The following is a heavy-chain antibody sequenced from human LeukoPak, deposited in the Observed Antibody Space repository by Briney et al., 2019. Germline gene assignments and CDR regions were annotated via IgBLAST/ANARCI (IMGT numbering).Heavy chain of an antibody. CDR1: GYSFPNYW. J-gene: IGHJ3*02. Sequence: GESLKISCKGSGYSFPNYWIGWVRQMPGKGLEWMGIIYPGDSDTTYKPSFQGQVTISADKSISTAYLQWSSLKASDTAVYYCARSRAEKVPVWGSYRHHDAFDIWGQGTRVTVSS. D-gene: IGHD3-16*02. V-gene: IGHV5-51*01. CDR2: IYPGDSDT. CDR3: ARSRAEKVPVWGSYRHHDAFDI.